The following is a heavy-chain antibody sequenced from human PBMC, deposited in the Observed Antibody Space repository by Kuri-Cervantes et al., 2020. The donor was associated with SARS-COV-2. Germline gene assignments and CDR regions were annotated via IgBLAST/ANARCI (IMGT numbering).Heavy chain of an antibody. Sequence: GGSLRLSCAASGFTFSSFAMSWVRQAPGKGLEWVSAITENGRKTYFADSVKSRFTISRDNSKSMLFFQMSGLTDEDTARYYCARPSRGGFDYWGQGSLVTVSS. CDR1: GFTFSSFA. CDR3: ARPSRGGFDY. V-gene: IGHV3-23*01. J-gene: IGHJ4*02. CDR2: ITENGRKT.